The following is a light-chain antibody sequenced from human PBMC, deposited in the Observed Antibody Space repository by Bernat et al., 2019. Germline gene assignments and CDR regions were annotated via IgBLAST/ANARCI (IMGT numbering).Light chain of an antibody. CDR3: SSVSTTSTPVV. CDR2: DVS. Sequence: QSALTQPASVSGSPGQSITLPCTGTSSDVGASNYVFWYQQHPGRAPKLMIFDVSNRPSGVSDRFSGSNSGNTASLTISGLRPEDEADYYCSSVSTTSTPVVFGGGTKLTVL. CDR1: SSDVGASNY. V-gene: IGLV2-14*03. J-gene: IGLJ3*02.